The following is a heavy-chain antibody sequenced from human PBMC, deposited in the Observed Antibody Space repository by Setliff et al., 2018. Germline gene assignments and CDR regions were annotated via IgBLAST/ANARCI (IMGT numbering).Heavy chain of an antibody. V-gene: IGHV1-8*03. CDR1: GGTFTSYD. CDR2: MNPNSGNT. Sequence: ASVKVSCKASGGTFTSYDINWVRQATGQGLEWMGWMNPNSGNTGYAQKFQGRVTITRDTSASTAYMELSSLRSEDTAVYYCARDTYIGDFWSGYYIQGQFDPWGQGTLVTVSS. J-gene: IGHJ5*02. D-gene: IGHD3-3*01. CDR3: ARDTYIGDFWSGYYIQGQFDP.